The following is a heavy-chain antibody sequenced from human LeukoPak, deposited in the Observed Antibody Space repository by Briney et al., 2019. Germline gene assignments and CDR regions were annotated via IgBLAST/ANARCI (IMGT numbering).Heavy chain of an antibody. CDR2: ISPEGSGT. D-gene: IGHD1-26*01. J-gene: IGHJ4*02. CDR1: GFSLSDYW. V-gene: IGHV3-74*01. Sequence: PGGSLRLSCVVSGFSLSDYWMHWVRQVPGKGLVWVSRISPEGSGTTYGDSVKGRFTISRDSAKNTLYPQMNSLRAEDAAVYYCAKYIVGATPRYYFDYWGQGTLVTVSS. CDR3: AKYIVGATPRYYFDY.